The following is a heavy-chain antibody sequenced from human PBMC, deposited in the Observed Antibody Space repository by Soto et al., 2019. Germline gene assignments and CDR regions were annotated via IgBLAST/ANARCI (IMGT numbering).Heavy chain of an antibody. D-gene: IGHD2-15*01. CDR1: GYTFSDYA. CDR3: VRSYCSVGSCYACWHFDL. V-gene: IGHV1-18*01. Sequence: QFQLVQSGGEVKKPGASVKVSCQASGYTFSDYAISWVRQAPGQGLEWMGWISASTRNTDQAQNFQGRVIMTLDTSTNTAYMELRSLRSDDTAVYYCVRSYCSVGSCYACWHFDLWGRGTLVTVSS. J-gene: IGHJ2*01. CDR2: ISASTRNT.